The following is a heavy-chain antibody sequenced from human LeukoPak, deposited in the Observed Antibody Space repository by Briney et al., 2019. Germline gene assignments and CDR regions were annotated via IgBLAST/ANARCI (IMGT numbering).Heavy chain of an antibody. CDR2: ISGSGGST. V-gene: IGHV3-23*01. D-gene: IGHD6-19*01. CDR3: AKGGWLDD. Sequence: GGSLRLSCAASGFTFSSYAMSWVRQAPGKGQEWDSAISGSGGSTYYADSVKGRFVTSRDNSKDTLYLQMNSLRAEDTALYCCAKGGWLDDLGQGALVTVSS. CDR1: GFTFSSYA. J-gene: IGHJ4*02.